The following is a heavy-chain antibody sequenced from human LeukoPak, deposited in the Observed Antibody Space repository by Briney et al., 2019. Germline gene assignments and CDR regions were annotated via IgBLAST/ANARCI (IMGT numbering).Heavy chain of an antibody. CDR1: GGSISSSNW. Sequence: SETLSLTCAVSGGSISSSNWWSWVRQPPGKGLEWIGEIYHSGSTNYNPSLKSRVTMSVDTSKNQFSLKLSSVTAADTAVYYCARGFAGYYFDYWGQGTLVTVSS. D-gene: IGHD1-1*01. CDR2: IYHSGST. CDR3: ARGFAGYYFDY. J-gene: IGHJ4*02. V-gene: IGHV4-4*02.